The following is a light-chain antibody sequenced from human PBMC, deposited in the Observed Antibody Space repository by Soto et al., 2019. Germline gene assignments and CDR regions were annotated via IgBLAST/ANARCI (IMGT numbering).Light chain of an antibody. CDR3: QQYNSYSPS. CDR1: QSISSW. J-gene: IGKJ1*01. Sequence: MTQSPATLSASVGDRVTITCRASQSISSWLAWYQQKPGKAPKLLIYDASSLESGVPSRFSGSGSGTEFTLTISSLQPDDFATYYCQQYNSYSPSFGQGTKV. V-gene: IGKV1-5*01. CDR2: DAS.